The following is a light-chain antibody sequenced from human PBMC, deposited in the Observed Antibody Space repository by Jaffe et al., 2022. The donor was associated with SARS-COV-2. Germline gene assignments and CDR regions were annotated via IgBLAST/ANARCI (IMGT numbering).Light chain of an antibody. CDR3: QQYGSSPWT. V-gene: IGKV3-20*01. CDR1: QSVSSSY. CDR2: GAS. Sequence: EIVLTQSPGTLSLSPGERASLSCRASQSVSSSYLAWYQQKPGQSPRRLFYGASSRATGIPDRFSASGSGTDFTLTISRLEPEDFAVYYCQQYGSSPWTFGQGTKVEIK. J-gene: IGKJ1*01.